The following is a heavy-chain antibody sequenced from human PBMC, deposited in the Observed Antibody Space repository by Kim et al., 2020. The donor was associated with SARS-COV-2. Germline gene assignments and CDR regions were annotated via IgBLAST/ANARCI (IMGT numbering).Heavy chain of an antibody. CDR3: ARSDWNDVYDY. Sequence: GGSLRLSCAASGFTVSSNYMSWVRQAPGKGLEWVSVIYSGGSTYYADSVKGRFTISRDNSKNTLYLQMNSLRAEDTAVYYCARSDWNDVYDYWGQGTLVTVSS. CDR1: GFTVSSNY. J-gene: IGHJ4*02. CDR2: IYSGGST. V-gene: IGHV3-53*01. D-gene: IGHD1-1*01.